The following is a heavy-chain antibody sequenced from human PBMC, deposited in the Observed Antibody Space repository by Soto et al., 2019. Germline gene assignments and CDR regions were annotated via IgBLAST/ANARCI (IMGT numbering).Heavy chain of an antibody. D-gene: IGHD3-22*01. Sequence: GGSLRLSCAASGFTFSNAWMNWVRQAPGKGLEWVGRIKSKTDGGTTDYAAPVKGRFTISRDDSKNTLYLQMNSLKTEDTAVYYCTTDRYYYDSSGYYPLNFDYWGQGTLVTVSS. V-gene: IGHV3-15*07. CDR1: GFTFSNAW. CDR3: TTDRYYYDSSGYYPLNFDY. CDR2: IKSKTDGGTT. J-gene: IGHJ4*02.